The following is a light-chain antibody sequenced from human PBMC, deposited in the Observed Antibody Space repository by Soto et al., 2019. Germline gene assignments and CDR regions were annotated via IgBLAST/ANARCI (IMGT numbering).Light chain of an antibody. CDR2: RTS. Sequence: EIVMTQSPATLSVSPGDRATLSCRASQSMIGSLSWYQQSPGQAPRLLMFRTSSRANGFPARFSGSGSGTEFNLTISSMQSEDFGVYYCQQYNNWHRATFGGGTKVDIK. V-gene: IGKV3-15*01. CDR1: QSMIGS. J-gene: IGKJ4*01. CDR3: QQYNNWHRAT.